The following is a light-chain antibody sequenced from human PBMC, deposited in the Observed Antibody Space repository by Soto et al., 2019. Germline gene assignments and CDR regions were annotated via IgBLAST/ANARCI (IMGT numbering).Light chain of an antibody. CDR3: ATWDASLNVPV. CDR1: RSNIGTYT. V-gene: IGLV1-44*01. Sequence: QAVVTQPPSVSGTPGQRVTISCSGSRSNIGTYTVNWYQQLPGTAPKLIIYSRDQRPSGVPDRCSASKSATSASLAISGLQSDDEANYYCATWDASLNVPVFGGGTKLTVL. CDR2: SRD. J-gene: IGLJ3*02.